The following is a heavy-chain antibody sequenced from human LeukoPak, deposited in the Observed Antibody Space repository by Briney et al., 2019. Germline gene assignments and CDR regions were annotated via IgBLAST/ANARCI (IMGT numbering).Heavy chain of an antibody. D-gene: IGHD3-16*01. CDR2: INHSGST. Sequence: PSEALSLTCTVSGGSISSYYWRWIRQPPGKGLEWIGEINHSGSTNYNPSLKRRVTISVDTSKNQFSLKLSSVTAADPAVYYCARGDLLGEFWHAFDIWGQGTMVTVSS. CDR1: GGSISSYY. J-gene: IGHJ3*02. V-gene: IGHV4-34*01. CDR3: ARGDLLGEFWHAFDI.